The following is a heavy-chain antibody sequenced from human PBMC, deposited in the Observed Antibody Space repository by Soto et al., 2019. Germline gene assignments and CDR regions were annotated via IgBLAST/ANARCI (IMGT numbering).Heavy chain of an antibody. Sequence: GGSLRLSCAASGFTFSSYWMSWVRQAPGKGLEWVANIKQDGSEKYYVDSVKDRFTISRDNAKNSLYLQMNSLRAEDTAVYYCARGGLGPHWYFDLWGRGTLVTVSS. CDR1: GFTFSSYW. V-gene: IGHV3-7*03. D-gene: IGHD7-27*01. J-gene: IGHJ2*01. CDR2: IKQDGSEK. CDR3: ARGGLGPHWYFDL.